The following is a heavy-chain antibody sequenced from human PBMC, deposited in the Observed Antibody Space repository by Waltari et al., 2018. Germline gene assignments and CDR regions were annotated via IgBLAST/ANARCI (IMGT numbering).Heavy chain of an antibody. V-gene: IGHV1-3*01. D-gene: IGHD1-26*01. Sequence: QVHLVQSGPAAKKPGASVKVSCKASGYTFTSYTMPWVRQAPGQRLEWMGWIVTGKTGDGDGGRGRVTITRDTSANTAYMEMTSLTSEDTAVYFCARYSGFYQDAFDIWGQGTMVTVSS. J-gene: IGHJ3*02. CDR1: GYTFTSYT. CDR3: ARYSGFYQDAFDI. CDR2: IVTGKT.